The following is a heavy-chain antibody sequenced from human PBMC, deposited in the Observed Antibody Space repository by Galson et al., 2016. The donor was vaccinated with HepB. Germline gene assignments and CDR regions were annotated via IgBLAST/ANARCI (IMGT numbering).Heavy chain of an antibody. V-gene: IGHV3-23*01. CDR1: GFTFVNYV. J-gene: IGHJ4*02. CDR3: ARSDYFRSGNDEF. Sequence: SLRLSCAASGFTFVNYVMNWVRQAPGKGLEWVSLITSGDTAYYADAVKGRFTIFRDNSKNTLSLQMTRLRVEDTAVYFCARSDYFRSGNDEFWGQGSLVIVSS. CDR2: ITSGDTA. D-gene: IGHD2/OR15-2a*01.